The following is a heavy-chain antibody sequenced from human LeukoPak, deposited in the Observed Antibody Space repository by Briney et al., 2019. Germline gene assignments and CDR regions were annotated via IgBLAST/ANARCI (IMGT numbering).Heavy chain of an antibody. Sequence: PGGSLRLSCTASGFTFSDCDMNSFRQAPGKGLEWVSSISYRTSHIYYADSVKGRFTISRDNAKNSLYLQMDRLRAEDTAVYFCGRAFPPLRTAAAGDYWGQGTLVTVSS. CDR1: GFTFSDCD. V-gene: IGHV3-21*01. D-gene: IGHD6-13*01. CDR2: ISYRTSHI. CDR3: GRAFPPLRTAAAGDY. J-gene: IGHJ4*02.